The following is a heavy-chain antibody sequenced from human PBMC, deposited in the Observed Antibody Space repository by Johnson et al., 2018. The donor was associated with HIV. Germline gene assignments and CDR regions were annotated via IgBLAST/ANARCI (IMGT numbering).Heavy chain of an antibody. J-gene: IGHJ3*02. V-gene: IGHV3-30*04. CDR1: DFTLSNYA. D-gene: IGHD6-19*01. CDR2: ISYDGSNK. CDR3: ARMRWGWSGFAFDI. Sequence: QVQLVESGGGVVQPGRSLRLSCAASDFTLSNYAMHWVRQAPGKGLEWVAVISYDGSNKYYADSVKGRFTISRDSSKNTLYLQMNSRGAEDTAVYYCARMRWGWSGFAFDIWGQGTMVTVSS.